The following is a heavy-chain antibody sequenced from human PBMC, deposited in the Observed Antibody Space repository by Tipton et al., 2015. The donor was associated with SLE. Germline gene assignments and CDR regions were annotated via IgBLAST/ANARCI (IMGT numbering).Heavy chain of an antibody. D-gene: IGHD2-15*01. J-gene: IGHJ4*02. Sequence: TLSLTCTVSGGPISSSSYYWGWIRQPPGKGLEWIGSIYYSGSTYYNPSLKSRVTISVDTSKNQFSLKLSSVTAADTAVYYCARLGGYCSGGSCYADYWGQGTLVTVSS. CDR2: IYYSGST. V-gene: IGHV4-39*01. CDR3: ARLGGYCSGGSCYADY. CDR1: GGPISSSSYY.